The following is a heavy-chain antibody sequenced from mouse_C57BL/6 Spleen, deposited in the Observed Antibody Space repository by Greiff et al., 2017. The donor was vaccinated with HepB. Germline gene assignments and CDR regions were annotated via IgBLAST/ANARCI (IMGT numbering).Heavy chain of an antibody. CDR2: IHPNSGST. CDR1: GYTFTSYW. J-gene: IGHJ4*01. Sequence: VQLQQPGAELVKPGASVKLSCKASGYTFTSYWMHWVKQRPGQGLEWIGMIHPNSGSTNYNEKFKSKATLTVDKSSSTAYMQLSSLTSEDSAVYYCAREGLRRGSYAMDYWGQGTSVTVSS. CDR3: AREGLRRGSYAMDY. D-gene: IGHD2-4*01. V-gene: IGHV1-64*01.